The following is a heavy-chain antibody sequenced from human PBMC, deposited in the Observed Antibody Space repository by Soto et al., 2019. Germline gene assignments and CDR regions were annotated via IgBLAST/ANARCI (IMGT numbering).Heavy chain of an antibody. J-gene: IGHJ5*02. Sequence: QLQLQESGPGLVKPSETLSLTCTVSSGSISSSPYYWGWIRQPPGKGLECIGIINYSGTTYNNPSLKSRVTISVDTTKNQLSLNLKSVTAADTAVYYCARAANWFDPWGQGTLVTVSS. V-gene: IGHV4-39*01. CDR2: INYSGTT. CDR1: SGSISSSPYY. CDR3: ARAANWFDP. D-gene: IGHD6-25*01.